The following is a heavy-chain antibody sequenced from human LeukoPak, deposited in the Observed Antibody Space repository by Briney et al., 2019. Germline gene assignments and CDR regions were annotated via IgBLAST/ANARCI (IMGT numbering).Heavy chain of an antibody. J-gene: IGHJ5*02. CDR1: GFTFSSYS. CDR3: ARDLSPLTYYYDSSGYL. D-gene: IGHD3-22*01. V-gene: IGHV3-48*01. CDR2: ISSSISTI. Sequence: AGSLTLSCPASGFTFSSYSMNWVRQAPGKGLEWVSYISSSISTIYYADYVKGRFTISRDNAKNSLYLQMNSLRAEDTAVYYCARDLSPLTYYYDSSGYLWGQGTLVTVSS.